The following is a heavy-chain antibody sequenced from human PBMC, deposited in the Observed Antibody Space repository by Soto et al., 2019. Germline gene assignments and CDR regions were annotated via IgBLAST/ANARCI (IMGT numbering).Heavy chain of an antibody. J-gene: IGHJ4*02. CDR2: IAGSAVSS. V-gene: IGHV3-23*01. D-gene: IGHD3-3*01. CDR3: AKGGDSWSGYSHY. CDR1: GFTFSNYV. Sequence: GVSLRLSCAASGFTFSNYVVAWVRQAPGKGLEWISGIAGSAVSSFAADSVKGRFTISRDNSENMMYLQMNSLTTDDTAVYYCAKGGDSWSGYSHYWGQGTLVTVSS.